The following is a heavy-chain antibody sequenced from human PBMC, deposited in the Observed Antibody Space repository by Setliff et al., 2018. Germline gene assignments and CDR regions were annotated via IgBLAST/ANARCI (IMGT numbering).Heavy chain of an antibody. D-gene: IGHD2-8*01. CDR2: IKGDGSEK. J-gene: IGHJ4*02. CDR3: TTLVYCTNGVCPIDY. Sequence: LRLSCAASAFTFKNYWMSWVRQAPGKGLEWVANIKGDGSEKFYLASVKGRFTISRDNARNSLYLQMNSLRAEDTAVYYCTTLVYCTNGVCPIDYWGQGTLVTVSS. V-gene: IGHV3-7*03. CDR1: AFTFKNYW.